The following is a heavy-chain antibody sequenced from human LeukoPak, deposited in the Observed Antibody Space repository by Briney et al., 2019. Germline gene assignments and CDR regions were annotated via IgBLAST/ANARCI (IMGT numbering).Heavy chain of an antibody. V-gene: IGHV1-46*01. CDR2: INPSGGST. J-gene: IGHJ6*02. D-gene: IGHD5-18*01. CDR1: GYTFTSYA. Sequence: GASVKVSCKASGYTFTSYAMHWVRQAPGQGLEWMGIINPSGGSTSYAQKFQGRVTMTRDTSTSTVYMELSSLRSEDTAVYYCARGNGGYSYGFYYYYYGMDAWGQGTTVTVSS. CDR3: ARGNGGYSYGFYYYYYGMDA.